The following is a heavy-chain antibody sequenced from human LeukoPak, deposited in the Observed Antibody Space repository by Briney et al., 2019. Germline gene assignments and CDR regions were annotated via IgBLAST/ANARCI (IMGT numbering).Heavy chain of an antibody. D-gene: IGHD3-3*01. CDR1: GGSLSNYY. CDR3: ARVRFLEWPAPMDV. V-gene: IGHV4-4*07. J-gene: IGHJ6*03. Sequence: SETLSLTCTVSGGSLSNYYWSWVRQPAGKGLEWIGRIYGSGITDYNASLRSRVTMSIDKSQNQFSLKLTSVTAADTAVYYCARVRFLEWPAPMDVWGKGTTVTVSS. CDR2: IYGSGIT.